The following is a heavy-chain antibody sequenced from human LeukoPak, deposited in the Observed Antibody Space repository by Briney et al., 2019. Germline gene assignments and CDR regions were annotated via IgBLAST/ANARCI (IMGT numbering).Heavy chain of an antibody. CDR2: TWYDGSNI. V-gene: IGHV3-33*01. CDR1: GFTFSSYG. Sequence: QPGKSLRLSCAASGFTFSSYGMHWVRQAPGKGLEWVAVTWYDGSNIYYADSVKGRFTISRDNSKNTLYLQMNSLTAEDTAVYYCARGTHYYDSSGYPTWYFFDYWGQGTLVTVSS. J-gene: IGHJ4*02. CDR3: ARGTHYYDSSGYPTWYFFDY. D-gene: IGHD3-22*01.